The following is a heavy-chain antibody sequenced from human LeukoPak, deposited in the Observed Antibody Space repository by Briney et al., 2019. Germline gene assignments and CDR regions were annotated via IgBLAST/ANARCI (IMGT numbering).Heavy chain of an antibody. CDR1: GFVFSNYW. CDR2: INPDGSSI. CDR3: GRDLSWGSTDY. Sequence: LGGSLRLSCAASGFVFSNYWMYWVRQAPGRGLVWVSRINPDGSSIGHADFVRGRFTISRDNAKNTLFLQMSSLTVEDTAMYYCGRDLSWGSTDYWGQGTLVTVSS. V-gene: IGHV3-74*01. J-gene: IGHJ4*02. D-gene: IGHD3-16*01.